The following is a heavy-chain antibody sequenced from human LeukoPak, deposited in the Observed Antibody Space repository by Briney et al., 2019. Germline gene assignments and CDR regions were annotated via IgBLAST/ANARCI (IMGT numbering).Heavy chain of an antibody. CDR2: VYYSGTS. Sequence: ASETLSLTCTVSGDFISSSNYYWGWIRQTPGKGLEWIGSVYYSGTSYYNPSLKSRVTISLDTSKNQFSLKLSSVTAADTAVYFCARDHPNYDRAFDIWGQGTMVTVSS. CDR1: GDFISSSNYY. CDR3: ARDHPNYDRAFDI. D-gene: IGHD3-22*01. V-gene: IGHV4-39*02. J-gene: IGHJ3*02.